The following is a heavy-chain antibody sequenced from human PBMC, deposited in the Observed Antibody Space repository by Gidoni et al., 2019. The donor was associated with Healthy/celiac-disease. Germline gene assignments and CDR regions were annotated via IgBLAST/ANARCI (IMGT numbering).Heavy chain of an antibody. CDR2: ISGSGGST. CDR1: GFTFSSDA. J-gene: IGHJ4*02. D-gene: IGHD4-17*01. Sequence: EVQLLESGVGLVQPGGSLRLSCAASGFTFSSDAMSWVRQAPGKGLEWVSAISGSGGSTYYADSGKGRFTISRDNSKNTLYLQMNSLRAEDTAVYYCAKDHFYGDYAFDYWGQGTLVTVSS. V-gene: IGHV3-23*01. CDR3: AKDHFYGDYAFDY.